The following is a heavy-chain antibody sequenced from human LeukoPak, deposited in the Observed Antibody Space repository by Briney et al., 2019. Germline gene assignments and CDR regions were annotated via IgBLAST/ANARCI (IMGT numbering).Heavy chain of an antibody. CDR3: ARGSADYYYYYYMDV. Sequence: GASVKVSCKASGYTFTSYDINWVRQATGQGLEWMGWMNPNSGNTGYAQKFQGRVTMTRNTSISTAYMELSSLRSEDTAVYYCARGSADYYYYYYMDVWGKGTTVTISS. J-gene: IGHJ6*03. CDR2: MNPNSGNT. CDR1: GYTFTSYD. V-gene: IGHV1-8*01.